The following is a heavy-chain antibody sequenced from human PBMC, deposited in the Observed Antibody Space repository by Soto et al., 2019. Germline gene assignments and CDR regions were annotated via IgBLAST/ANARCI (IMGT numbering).Heavy chain of an antibody. D-gene: IGHD2-8*02. V-gene: IGHV1-69*01. CDR3: AREGAGGSHIGY. J-gene: IGHJ4*02. CDR2: IIPIFGTA. Sequence: QVQLVQSGAEVKKPGSSVKVSCKASGGTFSSYAISCVRQAPGQGLEWMGGIIPIFGTANYEQKFQGRVTMTGDEGTSTAYMELSSLRSEYAAVYYCAREGAGGSHIGYWGQGTLVTVSS. CDR1: GGTFSSYA.